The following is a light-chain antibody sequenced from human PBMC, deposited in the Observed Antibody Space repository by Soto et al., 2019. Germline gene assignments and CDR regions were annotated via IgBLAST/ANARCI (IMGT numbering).Light chain of an antibody. Sequence: EVVLTQSPVTLSLSPGERATLSCKTSQSVSRYLAWYQQRPGQAPRLLIYDASRRAPGIPARFSGSGSGTDFTLTISSLQPEDVATYYCQKYNGALWTFGQGTKVDNK. CDR2: DAS. J-gene: IGKJ1*01. CDR1: QSVSRY. CDR3: QKYNGALWT. V-gene: IGKV3-11*01.